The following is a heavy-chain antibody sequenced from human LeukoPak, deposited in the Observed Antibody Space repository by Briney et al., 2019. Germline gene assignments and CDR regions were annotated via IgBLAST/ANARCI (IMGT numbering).Heavy chain of an antibody. J-gene: IGHJ4*02. CDR2: IYTSGST. Sequence: SETLSLTCTVSGGSISSYYWSWIRQPAGKGLEWIGRIYTSGSTNYNPSLKSRVIMSIDTSKSHFSLKLSSVTAADTAVYYCARSTTGWTNLDYWGQGTLVTVSS. CDR1: GGSISSYY. V-gene: IGHV4-4*07. CDR3: ARSTTGWTNLDY. D-gene: IGHD1-1*01.